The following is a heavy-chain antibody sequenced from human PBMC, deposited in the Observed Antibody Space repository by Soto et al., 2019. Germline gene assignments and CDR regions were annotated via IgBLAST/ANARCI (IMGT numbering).Heavy chain of an antibody. CDR3: ARDLYETPGFLEWLFDAFDM. CDR2: INPSGGST. V-gene: IGHV1-46*01. D-gene: IGHD3-3*01. Sequence: GSVKVSCKASGYTFTSHYIHWVRLAPGQGLEWMGVINPSGGSTNYAQKFQGRATMTRDTSTSTVYMDLRSLRSEDTAVYYCARDLYETPGFLEWLFDAFDMWGQGTMVTVSS. J-gene: IGHJ3*02. CDR1: GYTFTSHY.